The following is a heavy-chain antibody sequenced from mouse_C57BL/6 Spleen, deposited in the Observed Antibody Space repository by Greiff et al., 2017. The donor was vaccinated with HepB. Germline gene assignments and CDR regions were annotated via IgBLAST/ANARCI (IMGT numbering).Heavy chain of an antibody. CDR1: GYTFTSYW. Sequence: QVQLQQPGAELVMPGASVKLSCKASGYTFTSYWMHWVKQRPGQGLEWIGMIHPNSGSTNYNEKFKSKATLTVDKSSSTAYMQLSSLTSEDSAVYYCARDGSSLGWFAYWGQGTLVTVSA. V-gene: IGHV1-64*01. CDR2: IHPNSGST. J-gene: IGHJ3*01. CDR3: ARDGSSLGWFAY. D-gene: IGHD1-1*01.